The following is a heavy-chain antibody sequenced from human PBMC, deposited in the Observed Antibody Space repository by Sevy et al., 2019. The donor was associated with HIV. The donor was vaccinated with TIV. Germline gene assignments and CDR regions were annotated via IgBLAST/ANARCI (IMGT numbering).Heavy chain of an antibody. CDR1: GFPFSNFA. Sequence: GGSLRLSCAASGFPFSNFAMSWVRQAPGNGLEWVSTLIGGGSRTYYADSVTGRFIISRDNSRNTLYLQMNSLRAEDTAIYCCAKRRVQSGLSGGGANYGMDVCGRGTTVTVSS. J-gene: IGHJ6*02. D-gene: IGHD2-8*02. CDR3: AKRRVQSGLSGGGANYGMDV. V-gene: IGHV3-23*01. CDR2: LIGGGSRT.